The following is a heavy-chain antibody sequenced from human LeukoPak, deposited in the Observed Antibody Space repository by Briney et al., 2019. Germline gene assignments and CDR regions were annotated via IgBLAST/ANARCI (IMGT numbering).Heavy chain of an antibody. Sequence: GGSLRLSCAASGFTFSSYAMSWVRQAPGKGLEWVSAISGSGGSTYYADSVKGRFTISRDNSKNTLYLQMNSLRAEDTAVYYCARDKVVSRDFDYWGQGTLVTVSS. CDR2: ISGSGGST. CDR1: GFTFSSYA. CDR3: ARDKVVSRDFDY. D-gene: IGHD3-22*01. J-gene: IGHJ4*02. V-gene: IGHV3-23*01.